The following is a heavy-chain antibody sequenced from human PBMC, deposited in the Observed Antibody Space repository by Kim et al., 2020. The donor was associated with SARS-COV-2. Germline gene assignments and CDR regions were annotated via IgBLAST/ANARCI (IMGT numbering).Heavy chain of an antibody. CDR2: ISGSGGST. V-gene: IGHV3-23*01. CDR3: AKDLAKTPGIAGMDV. CDR1: GFTFSSYA. D-gene: IGHD2-21*01. Sequence: GGSLRLSCAASGFTFSSYAMSWVRQAPGKGLEWVSAISGSGGSTYYADSVKGRFTISRDNSKNTLYLQMNSLRAEDTAVYYCAKDLAKTPGIAGMDVWGQGTTVTVSS. J-gene: IGHJ6*02.